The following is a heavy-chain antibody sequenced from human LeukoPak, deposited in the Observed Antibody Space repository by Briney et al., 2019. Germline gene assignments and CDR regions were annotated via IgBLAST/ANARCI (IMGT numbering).Heavy chain of an antibody. Sequence: SETLSLTCTVSGGSISSYYWSWIRQPAGKGLEWIGRVYTSGDAKYNPSLENRVSMSLDTSKNQFSLKLTFVTAADTAVYYCARDLGDASLTYGSGSYYSTWGQGTLVTVSS. D-gene: IGHD3-10*01. CDR3: ARDLGDASLTYGSGSYYST. CDR2: VYTSGDA. V-gene: IGHV4-4*07. J-gene: IGHJ4*02. CDR1: GGSISSYY.